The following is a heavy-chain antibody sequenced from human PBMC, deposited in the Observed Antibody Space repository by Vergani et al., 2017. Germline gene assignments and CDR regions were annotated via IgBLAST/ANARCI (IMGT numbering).Heavy chain of an antibody. V-gene: IGHV3-23*01. D-gene: IGHD5-24*01. J-gene: IGHJ4*02. CDR2: ITNTGDST. CDR3: GSGSDNYN. Sequence: EVQLLQSEGAVVQPGGSLRLSCVASGFTFSSHAMSWVRQGHGQGLEWVSSITNTGDSTHYADSVKGRFTISRNNSKNTLYLQMNSLRVEDTAVYYCGSGSDNYNWGQGTLVTVSS. CDR1: GFTFSSHA.